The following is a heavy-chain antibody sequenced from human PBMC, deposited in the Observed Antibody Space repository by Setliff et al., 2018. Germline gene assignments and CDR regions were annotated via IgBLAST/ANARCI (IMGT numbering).Heavy chain of an antibody. V-gene: IGHV1-2*02. D-gene: IGHD3-22*01. CDR2: INPSGGTT. Sequence: VASVKVSCKASGYAFTNYYIHWVRQAPGQGLEWMGLINPSGGTTTYAQKFQGRVTMTRDTSISTAYMDLSRLTSVDTAVYYCARSPLPPPGPGYYYDNSYYYYMDVWGKGTTVTVSS. J-gene: IGHJ6*03. CDR1: GYAFTNYY. CDR3: ARSPLPPPGPGYYYDNSYYYYMDV.